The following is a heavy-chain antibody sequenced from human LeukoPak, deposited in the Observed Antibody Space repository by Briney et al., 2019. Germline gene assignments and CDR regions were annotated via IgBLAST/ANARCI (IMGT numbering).Heavy chain of an antibody. D-gene: IGHD3-3*01. CDR2: IYYTGTI. J-gene: IGHJ5*02. Sequence: PSETLSLTCTVSGDSISSGDYYWTWIRQHPEKGLECIGYIYYTGTIYYNPSLKSRLTISVDTSKNEFFLRLTSVTAADTAVYFCARMERSGWNWFDPWGQGTLVTVSS. V-gene: IGHV4-31*03. CDR3: ARMERSGWNWFDP. CDR1: GDSISSGDYY.